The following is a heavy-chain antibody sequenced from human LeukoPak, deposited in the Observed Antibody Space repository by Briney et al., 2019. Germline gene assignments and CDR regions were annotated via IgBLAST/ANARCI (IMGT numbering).Heavy chain of an antibody. V-gene: IGHV4-39*07. Sequence: SETLSLTCTVSGGSISSSSYYWGWIRQPPGKGLEWIGSIYYSGSTYYNPSLKSRVTISVDTSKNQFSLKLSSVTAADTAVYYCARIRTEIIAAAGPPDYWGQGTLVTVSS. CDR1: GGSISSSSYY. CDR2: IYYSGST. D-gene: IGHD6-13*01. J-gene: IGHJ4*02. CDR3: ARIRTEIIAAAGPPDY.